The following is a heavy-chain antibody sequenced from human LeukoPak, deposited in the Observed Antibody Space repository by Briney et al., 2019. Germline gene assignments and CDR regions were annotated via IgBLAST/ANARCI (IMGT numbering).Heavy chain of an antibody. J-gene: IGHJ3*02. D-gene: IGHD4-23*01. CDR3: ARESTVVTQGAFDI. V-gene: IGHV3-53*01. CDR2: IYSGGST. Sequence: GGSLRLSCAASGFTVSSNYMSWVRQAPGKGLEWVSVIYSGGSTYYADSVKGRFTISRDNSKNTLYLQMNSLRAEDTAVYYCARESTVVTQGAFDIWGQGTMVTVSS. CDR1: GFTVSSNY.